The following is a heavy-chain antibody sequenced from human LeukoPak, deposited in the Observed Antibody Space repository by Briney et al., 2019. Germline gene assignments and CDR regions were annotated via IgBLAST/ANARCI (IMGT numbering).Heavy chain of an antibody. V-gene: IGHV3-21*01. CDR2: ISSSSYI. Sequence: GGSLRLSCAASGFTFSSYSMNWVRQAPGKGLEWVSSISSSSYIYYADSVKGRFTISRDNAKNSLYLQMNSLRAEDTAVYYCARYDFWSGHIGYYYYMDVWGKGTTVTVSS. CDR1: GFTFSSYS. CDR3: ARYDFWSGHIGYYYYMDV. J-gene: IGHJ6*03. D-gene: IGHD3-3*01.